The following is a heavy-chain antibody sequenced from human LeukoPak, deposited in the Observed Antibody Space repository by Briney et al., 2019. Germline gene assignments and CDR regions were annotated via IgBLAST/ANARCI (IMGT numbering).Heavy chain of an antibody. CDR1: GYTFTGYY. D-gene: IGHD1-26*01. J-gene: IGHJ3*02. V-gene: IGHV1-2*02. CDR2: INPNSGGT. CDR3: AREAIVGANLYAFDI. Sequence: GGPVKVSCKASGYTFTGYYMHWVRQAPGQGLEWMGWINPNSGGTNYAQKFQGRVTMTRDTSISTAYMELRSLRSGDTAVYYCAREAIVGANLYAFDIWGQGTMVTVSS.